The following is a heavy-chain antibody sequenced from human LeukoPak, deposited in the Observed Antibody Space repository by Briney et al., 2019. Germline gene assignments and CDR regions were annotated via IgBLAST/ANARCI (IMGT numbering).Heavy chain of an antibody. D-gene: IGHD3-10*01. CDR3: AKTPLITMVRGVPYYFDY. J-gene: IGHJ4*02. Sequence: GGSLRLSCAASGFTFDDYAMPWVRQAPGKGLEWVSGISWNSGSIGYADSVKGRFTISRDNAKNSLYLQMNSLRAEDTALYYCAKTPLITMVRGVPYYFDYWGQGTLVTVSS. V-gene: IGHV3-9*01. CDR1: GFTFDDYA. CDR2: ISWNSGSI.